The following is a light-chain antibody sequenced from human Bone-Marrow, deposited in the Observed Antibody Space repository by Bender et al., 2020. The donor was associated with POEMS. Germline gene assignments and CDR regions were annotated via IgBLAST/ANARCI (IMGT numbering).Light chain of an antibody. CDR1: RSNVGSDYG. J-gene: IGLJ3*02. V-gene: IGLV1-40*01. Sequence: QSLLTQPPSVSGAPGQRVILTCTGSRSNVGSDYGVHWYQHLPGSSPRLVIYSNSNRPSGVPDRFSGSKSGTSASLAIAGLQAEDEADYYCQSYDSGLAATVFGGGTKLTVL. CDR2: SNS. CDR3: QSYDSGLAATV.